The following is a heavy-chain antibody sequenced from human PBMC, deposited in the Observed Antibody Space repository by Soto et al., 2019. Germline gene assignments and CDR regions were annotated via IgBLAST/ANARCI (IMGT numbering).Heavy chain of an antibody. Sequence: QLQLQESGSGLVEPSQTLSLTCAASGGSISIGGYSWGWIRRPTGKCLEWIGYIDHSGSTYYNPSLKSRVTRSVDRYTNQFSLELSSVTAADTDVYYCARGPPFHWRKGTPVTVSS. CDR1: GGSISIGGYS. J-gene: IGHJ1*01. CDR2: IDHSGST. CDR3: ARGPPFH. V-gene: IGHV4-30-2*01.